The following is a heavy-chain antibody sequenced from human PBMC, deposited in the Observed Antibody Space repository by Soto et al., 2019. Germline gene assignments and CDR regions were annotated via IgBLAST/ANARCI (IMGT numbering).Heavy chain of an antibody. J-gene: IGHJ5*02. CDR3: ARGVTVFGLVSRFWFDP. CDR1: GGSISSPNDF. CDR2: IHNRGIT. Sequence: SETLSLTCTVSGGSISSPNDFWGWIRQPPGTGLEWIGSIHNRGITNYNPSLKSRVVISIDTSRNQFSLRLNSLTAADRAVYFCARGVTVFGLVSRFWFDPWGQGTVVTVSS. D-gene: IGHD3-3*01. V-gene: IGHV4-39*01.